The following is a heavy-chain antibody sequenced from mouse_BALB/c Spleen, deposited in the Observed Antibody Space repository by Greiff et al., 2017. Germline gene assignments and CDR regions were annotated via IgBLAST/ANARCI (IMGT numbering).Heavy chain of an antibody. CDR1: GFNIKDTY. CDR2: IDPANGNT. J-gene: IGHJ4*01. Sequence: EVQLVESGAELVKPGASVKLSCTASGFNIKDTYMHWVKQRPEQGLEWIGRIDPANGNTKYDPKFQGKATITADTSSNTAYLQLSSLTSEDTAVYYCAHYAMDYWGQGTSVTVSS. V-gene: IGHV14-3*02. CDR3: AHYAMDY.